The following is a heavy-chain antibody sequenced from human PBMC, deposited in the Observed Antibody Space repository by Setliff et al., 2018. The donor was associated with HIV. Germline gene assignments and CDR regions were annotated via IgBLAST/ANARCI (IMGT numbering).Heavy chain of an antibody. V-gene: IGHV1-18*01. CDR1: GYTFTSYG. D-gene: IGHD3-10*01. CDR2: ISAYNGNT. CDR3: ARVVVRGVTFIAEYFQP. J-gene: IGHJ1*01. Sequence: ASVKVSCKASGYTFTSYGISWVRQAPGQGLEWMGWISAYNGNTNYAQKLQGRVTMTTDTSTSTAYMELRSLRSDDTAVYYCARVVVRGVTFIAEYFQPCGQGTLVTVSS.